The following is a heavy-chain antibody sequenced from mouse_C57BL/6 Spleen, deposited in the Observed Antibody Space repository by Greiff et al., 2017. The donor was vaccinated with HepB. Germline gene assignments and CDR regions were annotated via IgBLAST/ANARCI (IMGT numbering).Heavy chain of an antibody. CDR1: GFTFSDYY. CDR2: INYDGSST. D-gene: IGHD1-1*01. CDR3: ARENYGSSYVRYFDV. V-gene: IGHV5-16*01. J-gene: IGHJ1*03. Sequence: DVKLVESEGGLVQPGSSMKLSCTASGFTFSDYYMAWVRQVPEKGLEWVANINYDGSSTYYLDSLKSRFIISRDNAKNILYLQMSSLKSEDTATYYCARENYGSSYVRYFDVWGTGTTVTVSS.